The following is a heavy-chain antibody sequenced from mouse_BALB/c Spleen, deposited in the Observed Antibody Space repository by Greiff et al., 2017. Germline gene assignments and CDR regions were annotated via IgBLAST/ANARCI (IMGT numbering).Heavy chain of an antibody. J-gene: IGHJ2*01. D-gene: IGHD1-1*01. CDR3: YYYGSLDY. Sequence: QVQLQQPGAELVKPGASVKLSCKASGYTFTSYWMHWVKQRPGQGLEWIGEINPSNGRTNYNEKFKSKATLTVDKSSSTAYMQLSSLTSEDSAVYYCYYYGSLDYWGQGTTLTVSS. CDR1: GYTFTSYW. V-gene: IGHV1S81*02. CDR2: INPSNGRT.